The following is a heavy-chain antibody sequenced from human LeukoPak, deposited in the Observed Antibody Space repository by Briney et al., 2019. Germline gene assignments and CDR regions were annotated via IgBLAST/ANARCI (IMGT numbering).Heavy chain of an antibody. V-gene: IGHV3-74*01. CDR2: INSDGSCT. CDR3: ARDLEAVAGTWLDY. D-gene: IGHD6-19*01. J-gene: IGHJ4*02. Sequence: PGGSLRLSCADSGFTFSSYWMHWVRQAPGKGLVWVSRINSDGSCTSYADSVKGRFTISRDNAKNTLYLQMNSLRAEDTAVYYCARDLEAVAGTWLDYWGQGTLVTVSS. CDR1: GFTFSSYW.